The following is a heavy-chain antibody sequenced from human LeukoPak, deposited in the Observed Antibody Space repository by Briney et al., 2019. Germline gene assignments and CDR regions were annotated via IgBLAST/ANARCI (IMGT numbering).Heavy chain of an antibody. J-gene: IGHJ5*02. D-gene: IGHD6-13*01. V-gene: IGHV3-9*01. CDR2: ISWSSGSI. CDR3: AKSESSSWFHNWFDP. CDR1: GFTFDDYA. Sequence: PGGSLRRSCAASGFTFDDYAMHWVRQAPGKGLEWVSGISWSSGSIGYADSVKGRFTISRDNAKNSLYLQMNSLRAEDTALYYCAKSESSSWFHNWFDPWGQGTLVTVSS.